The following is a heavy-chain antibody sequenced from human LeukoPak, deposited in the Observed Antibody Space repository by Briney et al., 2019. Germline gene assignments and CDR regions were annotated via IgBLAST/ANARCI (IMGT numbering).Heavy chain of an antibody. V-gene: IGHV3-20*04. CDR3: ARVPRYYDSSGYFPLA. CDR1: GFTFDDYG. CDR2: INWNGGST. Sequence: PGGSLRLSCAASGFTFDDYGMSWVRQAPGKGLEWVSGINWNGGSTGYADSVKGRFTISRDNAKNSLYLQMNSLRAEDTALYYCARVPRYYDSSGYFPLAWGQGTLVTVSS. J-gene: IGHJ4*02. D-gene: IGHD3-22*01.